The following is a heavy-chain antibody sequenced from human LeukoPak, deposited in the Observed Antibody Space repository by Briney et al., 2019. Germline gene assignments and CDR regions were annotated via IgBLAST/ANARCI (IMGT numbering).Heavy chain of an antibody. Sequence: ASVKVSCKASGYTFTAYYMQWVRQAPGQGPEWMGWIKPNSGGTNYAQKFQGRVTITRDTSTNTLYVELSSLRSEDTAVYYCARDQAAITTPLAWSFALWGRGTLVTVSS. J-gene: IGHJ2*01. V-gene: IGHV1-2*02. CDR3: ARDQAAITTPLAWSFAL. CDR2: IKPNSGGT. CDR1: GYTFTAYY. D-gene: IGHD1-14*01.